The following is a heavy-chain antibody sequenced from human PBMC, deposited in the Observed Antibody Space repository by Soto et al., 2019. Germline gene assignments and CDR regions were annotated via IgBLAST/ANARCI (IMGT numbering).Heavy chain of an antibody. J-gene: IGHJ4*02. V-gene: IGHV5-10-1*01. Sequence: VSLRVCWKDAGYSFTSYGSSWVRQMPGKGLEWMGRIDPSDSYTNYSPSFQGHVTISADKSISTAYLQWSSLKASDTAMYYCARNGHYYDSSGYSAYWGKGTLVIVSS. CDR3: ARNGHYYDSSGYSAY. CDR2: IDPSDSYT. CDR1: GYSFTSYG. D-gene: IGHD3-22*01.